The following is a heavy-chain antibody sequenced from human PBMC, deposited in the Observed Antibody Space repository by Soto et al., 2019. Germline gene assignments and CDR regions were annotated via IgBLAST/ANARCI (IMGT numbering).Heavy chain of an antibody. CDR2: IDPSDSYT. J-gene: IGHJ6*02. D-gene: IGHD3-22*01. CDR3: ARTQLDDYDSSGYKDYYYYGMDV. CDR1: GYSFTSYW. V-gene: IGHV5-10-1*01. Sequence: GASLKISCKGSGYSFTSYWISWVRQMPGKGLEWMGRIDPSDSYTKYSPSFQGHVTISADKSISTAYLQWSSLKASDTAMYYCARTQLDDYDSSGYKDYYYYGMDVWGQGTTVTVSS.